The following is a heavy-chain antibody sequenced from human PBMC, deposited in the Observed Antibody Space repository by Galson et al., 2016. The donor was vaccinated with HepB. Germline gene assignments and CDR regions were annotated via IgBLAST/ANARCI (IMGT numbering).Heavy chain of an antibody. V-gene: IGHV4-34*01. J-gene: IGHJ4*02. CDR2: INPSGST. D-gene: IGHD3-10*01. CDR3: ARRGFGEPLAF. Sequence: SETLSLTCGVSDEAFSAYYWSWIRQSPGKGLEWIGEINPSGSTNYKPSLKSRATISPDTSKNPFSLKFTSVTAADTSVYYCARRGFGEPLAFWGQGTLVTVSS. CDR1: DEAFSAYY.